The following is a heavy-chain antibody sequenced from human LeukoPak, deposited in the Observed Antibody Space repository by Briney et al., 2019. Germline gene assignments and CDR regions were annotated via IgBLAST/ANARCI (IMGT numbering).Heavy chain of an antibody. V-gene: IGHV3-66*02. J-gene: IGHJ3*02. CDR1: GFTVSSNY. CDR3: ARDLGGSYDEGAFDI. Sequence: GGSLRLSCGASGFTVSSNYMSWVRQAPGKGQEWVSVIYSGGSTYYADSVKGRFTISRDNSKNTLYLQMNTLRAEDTAVYYCARDLGGSYDEGAFDIWGQGTMVTFSA. CDR2: IYSGGST. D-gene: IGHD1-26*01.